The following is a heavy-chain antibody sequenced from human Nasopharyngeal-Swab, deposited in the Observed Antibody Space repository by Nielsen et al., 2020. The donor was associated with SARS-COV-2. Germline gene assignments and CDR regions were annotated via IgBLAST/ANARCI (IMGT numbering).Heavy chain of an antibody. CDR2: ISYGGGDE. CDR1: GFTFSSYP. J-gene: IGHJ4*02. D-gene: IGHD3-9*01. V-gene: IGHV3-30*04. Sequence: GESLKISCEASGFTFSSYPMQWVRRAPGKGLEWVSVISYGGGDEHYADSVKGRFTISRDNSKNTLYLQMNSLTVDDTAVYYCARSYNPRGFGWLLSNDWGQGTLVTVSS. CDR3: ARSYNPRGFGWLLSND.